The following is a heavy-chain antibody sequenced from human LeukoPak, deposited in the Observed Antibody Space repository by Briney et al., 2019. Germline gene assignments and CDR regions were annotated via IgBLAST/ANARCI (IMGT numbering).Heavy chain of an antibody. CDR3: ARAFFGVRGVIGWFDP. Sequence: MSSQTLSLTCTVSGGSISSGGYSWSWIRQHPGKGLEWIGYIYYSGSTYYNPSLKSRVTISVDTSKNQFSLKLSSVTAADTAVYYCARAFFGVRGVIGWFDPWGQGTLVTVSS. CDR1: GGSISSGGYS. D-gene: IGHD3-10*01. CDR2: IYYSGST. V-gene: IGHV4-31*03. J-gene: IGHJ5*02.